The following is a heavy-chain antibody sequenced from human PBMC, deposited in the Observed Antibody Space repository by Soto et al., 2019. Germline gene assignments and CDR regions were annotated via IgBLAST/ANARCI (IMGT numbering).Heavy chain of an antibody. CDR1: GGSINDYY. CDR3: VAGPDRAKSAY. J-gene: IGHJ4*01. CDR2: GLRPDYT. V-gene: IGHV4-59*01. Sequence: QVQLQESGPGLVKPSETLFLTCTDSGGSINDYYWSWTRQPPGKGLEWIAYGLRPDYTGYNPSLRNRVTISSDTSKNQFSLRLISVTAADTAVYYCVAGPDRAKSAYWGQGTLVTVSS.